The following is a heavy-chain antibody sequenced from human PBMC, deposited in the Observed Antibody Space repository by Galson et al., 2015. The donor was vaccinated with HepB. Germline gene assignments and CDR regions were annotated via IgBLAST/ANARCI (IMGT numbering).Heavy chain of an antibody. J-gene: IGHJ4*02. Sequence: SLRLSCAASGFTFNTYAMNWVRQAPGKGLEWVSGISNNGGATLYADSVKGRFTISRDNSKNTLYLQMNSLTAEDTAIYYCAKWVYSFENWGLGTLVTVSS. CDR1: GFTFNTYA. CDR3: AKWVYSFEN. CDR2: ISNNGGAT. V-gene: IGHV3-23*01.